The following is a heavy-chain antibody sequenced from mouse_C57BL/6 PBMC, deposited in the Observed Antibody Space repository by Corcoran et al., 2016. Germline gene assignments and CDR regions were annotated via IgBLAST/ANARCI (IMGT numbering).Heavy chain of an antibody. J-gene: IGHJ4*01. CDR2: INPNNGGT. CDR3: ARLPRDY. CDR1: GYTFTDYY. V-gene: IGHV1-26*01. Sequence: EVQLQQSGPELVKPGASVKISCKASGYTFTDYYMNWVKQSHGKSLEWIGDINPNNGGTSYNQKFKGKATLTVDKSSSTAYMELRSLTSEDSAVYYCARLPRDYWGQGTSVTVSS.